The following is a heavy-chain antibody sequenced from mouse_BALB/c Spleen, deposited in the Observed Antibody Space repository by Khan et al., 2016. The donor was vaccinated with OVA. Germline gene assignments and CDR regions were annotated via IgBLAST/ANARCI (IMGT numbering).Heavy chain of an antibody. CDR1: GFTFSSYG. J-gene: IGHJ2*01. Sequence: EVELVESGGGLVQPGGSLKLSCAASGFTFSSYGMSWVSQTPDQRLELVASINRNGGSTYYPDSVQGQSTISTDNATNTPYLQLSSLKSEDTAMYYCARMARTINWGQGNTLTVSS. CDR2: INRNGGST. V-gene: IGHV5-6-3*01. CDR3: ARMARTIN.